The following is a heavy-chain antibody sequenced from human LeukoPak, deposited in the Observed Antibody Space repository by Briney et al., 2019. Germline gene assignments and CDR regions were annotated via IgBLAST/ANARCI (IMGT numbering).Heavy chain of an antibody. D-gene: IGHD6-19*01. CDR2: IYYSGST. Sequence: SETLSLTCTVSGGSISSSSYYWGWIRQPPGKGLEWIGSIYYSGSTYYNPSLKSRVTISVDTSKNQFSLKLSSVTAAGTAVYYCARHMLAVAGNDAFDIWGQGTMVTVSS. J-gene: IGHJ3*02. V-gene: IGHV4-39*01. CDR3: ARHMLAVAGNDAFDI. CDR1: GGSISSSSYY.